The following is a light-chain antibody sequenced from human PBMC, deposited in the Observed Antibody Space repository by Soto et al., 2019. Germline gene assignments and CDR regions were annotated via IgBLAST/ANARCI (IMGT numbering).Light chain of an antibody. V-gene: IGLV1-47*02. CDR1: SSNIGSNY. J-gene: IGLJ1*01. Sequence: QSVLTQPPSASGTPGQRVTISCSGSSSNIGSNYVYWYQQLPGRAPKLLIYSNNERPSGVPDLFSGSQSVTSASLAISGLRPEDDADYYCTAWVDSPSGYMFGTGTKVTL. CDR2: SNN. CDR3: TAWVDSPSGYM.